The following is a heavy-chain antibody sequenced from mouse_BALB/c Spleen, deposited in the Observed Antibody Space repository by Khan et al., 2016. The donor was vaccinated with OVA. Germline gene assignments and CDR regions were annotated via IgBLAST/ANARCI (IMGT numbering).Heavy chain of an antibody. V-gene: IGHV2-2*02. CDR3: SRNYDYDESLAY. CDR2: IWSGGST. Sequence: QMQLEESGPGLVQPSQSLSITCTVSGFSLTSYGVHWVRQSPGKGLEWLGVIWSGGSTDYNEAFISRLSISKDNSKSQVFFKMNSLQGNDTAIYDGSRNYDYDESLAYWGQGTLVTVSA. J-gene: IGHJ3*01. CDR1: GFSLTSYG. D-gene: IGHD2-4*01.